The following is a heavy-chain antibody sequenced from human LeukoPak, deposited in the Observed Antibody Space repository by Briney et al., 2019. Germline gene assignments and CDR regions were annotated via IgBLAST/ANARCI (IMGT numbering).Heavy chain of an antibody. Sequence: GGSLRLSCAASGFTFSSYWMSWVRQAPGKGLEWVSVIYSGGSTYYADSVKGRFTISRDNSKNTLYLQMNSLRAEDTAVYYCAKDLGYYDSSGYYWDYFDYWGQGTLVTVSS. J-gene: IGHJ4*02. V-gene: IGHV3-53*01. CDR1: GFTFSSYW. D-gene: IGHD3-22*01. CDR3: AKDLGYYDSSGYYWDYFDY. CDR2: IYSGGST.